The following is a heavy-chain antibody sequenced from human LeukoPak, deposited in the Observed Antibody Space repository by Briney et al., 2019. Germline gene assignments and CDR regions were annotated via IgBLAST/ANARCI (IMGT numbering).Heavy chain of an antibody. CDR2: ISYSGST. Sequence: SETLSLTCTVPGGSISSYYWSWIRQPPGKGLEWIGYISYSGSTNYNPSLKSRVTISVDTSKKQFSLTLSSVTAADTAVYYCAREAAAGGFDDYYYYMDVWGKGTTVTISS. D-gene: IGHD6-13*01. CDR1: GGSISSYY. CDR3: AREAAAGGFDDYYYYMDV. V-gene: IGHV4-59*01. J-gene: IGHJ6*03.